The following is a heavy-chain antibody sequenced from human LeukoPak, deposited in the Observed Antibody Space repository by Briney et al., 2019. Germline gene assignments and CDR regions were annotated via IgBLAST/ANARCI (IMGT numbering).Heavy chain of an antibody. V-gene: IGHV3-23*01. Sequence: PGGSLRLSCVGAGFTFSDYAMTWVRQAPGKGLEWVSAISGSGGSTYYADSVKGRFTISRDNSKNTLYLQMNSLRAEDTAVYYCAKDGSVDYWGQGTLVTVSS. CDR1: GFTFSDYA. CDR3: AKDGSVDY. J-gene: IGHJ4*02. CDR2: ISGSGGST.